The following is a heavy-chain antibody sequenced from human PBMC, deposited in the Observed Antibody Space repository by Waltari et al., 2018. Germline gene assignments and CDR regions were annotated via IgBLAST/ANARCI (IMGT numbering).Heavy chain of an antibody. CDR3: ATSYYDILAGYSSPWY. J-gene: IGHJ4*02. V-gene: IGHV3-23*04. Sequence: EVQLVESGGGLVQPGGSLRLSCAASGFTFNIYAMSWVRQAPGKGRGWVSAISGSGGSTYYADSVKGRFTISRDNSKNTLYLQMNSRRAEDTAVYYCATSYYDILAGYSSPWYWGQGTLVTVSS. D-gene: IGHD3-9*01. CDR1: GFTFNIYA. CDR2: ISGSGGST.